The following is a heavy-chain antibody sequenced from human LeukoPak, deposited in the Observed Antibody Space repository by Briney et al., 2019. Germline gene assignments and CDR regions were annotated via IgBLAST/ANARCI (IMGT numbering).Heavy chain of an antibody. V-gene: IGHV3-53*01. Sequence: GGSLRLSCAASGFTVSSNYMSWVRQAPGKGLEWVSVIYSGGSTYYADSVKGRFTISRDNAKNTLYLQMNSLRAEDTAVYYCAREDVRLVGGAFDIWGQGTMVTVSS. J-gene: IGHJ3*02. CDR2: IYSGGST. CDR3: AREDVRLVGGAFDI. CDR1: GFTVSSNY. D-gene: IGHD3-16*01.